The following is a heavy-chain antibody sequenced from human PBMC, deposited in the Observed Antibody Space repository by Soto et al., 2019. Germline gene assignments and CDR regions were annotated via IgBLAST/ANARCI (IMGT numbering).Heavy chain of an antibody. CDR2: TSDDESRK. V-gene: IGHV3-30*04. CDR1: GFTFSSYA. CDR3: ARGAGSGSFLIDY. D-gene: IGHD1-26*01. J-gene: IGHJ4*02. Sequence: QVQLVESGGGVVQPGRSLRLSCAASGFTFSSYAMHWVRQAPGKGLEWMAITSDDESRKYYADSVRGRFTISRDNSKSTLYLQMNSLRDEDTALFYCARGAGSGSFLIDYWGQGTLVTVSS.